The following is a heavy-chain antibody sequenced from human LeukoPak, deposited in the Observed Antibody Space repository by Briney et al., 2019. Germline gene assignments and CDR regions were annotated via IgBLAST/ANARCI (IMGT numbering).Heavy chain of an antibody. V-gene: IGHV3-21*01. Sequence: GGSLRLSCAASGFTFSSYWMSWVRQAPGKGLEWVSSISGGSSYMYYADAVKGRFTISRDNAKNSLHLQMNSLRAEDTAVYYCARDSADDSSGYYPFDYWGQGTLVTVSS. J-gene: IGHJ4*02. CDR1: GFTFSSYW. CDR2: ISGGSSYM. CDR3: ARDSADDSSGYYPFDY. D-gene: IGHD3-22*01.